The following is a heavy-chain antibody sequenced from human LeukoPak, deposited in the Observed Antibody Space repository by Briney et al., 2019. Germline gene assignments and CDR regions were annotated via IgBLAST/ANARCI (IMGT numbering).Heavy chain of an antibody. CDR3: AREFDERTTVTTDY. J-gene: IGHJ4*02. V-gene: IGHV1-2*02. D-gene: IGHD4-11*01. CDR2: INPNSGGT. CDR1: GYTFTGYY. Sequence: ASVTVSCKASGYTFTGYYMHWVRQAPGQGLEWMGWINPNSGGTNYAQKFQGRVTMTRDTSISTAYMELSRLRSDDTAVYYCAREFDERTTVTTDYWGQGTLVTVSS.